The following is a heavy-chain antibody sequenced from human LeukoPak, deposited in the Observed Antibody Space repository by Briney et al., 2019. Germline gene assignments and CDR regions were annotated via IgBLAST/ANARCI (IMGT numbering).Heavy chain of an antibody. V-gene: IGHV3-21*01. Sequence: PGGSLRLSCAASGFTFSSYSMNWVRQAPGKGLEWVSSISSSSSYIYYADSVKGRFTISRDNAKNSLYLQMNSLRAEDTAVYYCARGPTIGWYYYYYMDVWGKGPTVTISS. J-gene: IGHJ6*03. CDR3: ARGPTIGWYYYYYMDV. CDR2: ISSSSSYI. D-gene: IGHD6-19*01. CDR1: GFTFSSYS.